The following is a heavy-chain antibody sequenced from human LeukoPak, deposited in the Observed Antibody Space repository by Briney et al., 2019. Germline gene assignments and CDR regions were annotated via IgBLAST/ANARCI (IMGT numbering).Heavy chain of an antibody. V-gene: IGHV1-69*05. CDR2: IIPIFGTA. CDR3: ASAGYNWNYCFDY. J-gene: IGHJ4*02. CDR1: GGTFSSYA. Sequence: SVKVSCKASGGTFSSYAISWVRQAPGQGLEWMGGIIPIFGTANYAQKFQGRVTITTDESTSTAYMGLSSLRSEDTAVYYCASAGYNWNYCFDYWGQGTLVTVSS. D-gene: IGHD1-7*01.